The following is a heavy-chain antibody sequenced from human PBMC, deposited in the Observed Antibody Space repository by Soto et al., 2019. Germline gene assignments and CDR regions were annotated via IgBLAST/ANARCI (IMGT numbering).Heavy chain of an antibody. D-gene: IGHD3-3*01. CDR2: IFSNDEK. J-gene: IGHJ6*02. CDR3: ARIGLRVDFWSGPRYGMDV. V-gene: IGHV2-26*01. CDR1: GFSLSNARMG. Sequence: QVTLKESGPVLVKPTETLTLTCTVSGFSLSNARMGVSWIRQPPGKALEWLAHIFSNDEKSYSTSLKSRLTISKDTSKSQVVLTMTNMDPVDTATYYCARIGLRVDFWSGPRYGMDVWGQGTTVTVSS.